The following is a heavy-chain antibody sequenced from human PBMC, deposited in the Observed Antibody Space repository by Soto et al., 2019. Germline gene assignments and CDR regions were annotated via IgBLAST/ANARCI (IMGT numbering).Heavy chain of an antibody. CDR1: GFTFSTYG. CDR2: ISSSSSYI. CDR3: ARDVGSYGDYDGDYYYGMDV. Sequence: GSLRLSCAASGFTFSTYGMHWVRQAPGKGLEWVSSISSSSSYIYYADSVKGRFTISRDNAKNSLYLQMNSLRAEDTAVYYCARDVGSYGDYDGDYYYGMDVWGQGTTVTVSS. D-gene: IGHD4-17*01. J-gene: IGHJ6*02. V-gene: IGHV3-21*01.